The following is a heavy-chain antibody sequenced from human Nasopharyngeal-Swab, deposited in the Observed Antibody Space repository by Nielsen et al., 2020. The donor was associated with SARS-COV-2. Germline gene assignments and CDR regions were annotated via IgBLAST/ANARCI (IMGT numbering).Heavy chain of an antibody. J-gene: IGHJ6*02. Sequence: SVKVSCKASGGTFSSYAISWVRQAPGQGLEWMGGIIPIFGTANYAQKFQGRVTITADESTSTAYMELSSLRSEDTAVYYCAATLVAGGKGDNYYYGMDVWGQGTTVTVSS. V-gene: IGHV1-69*13. CDR3: AATLVAGGKGDNYYYGMDV. CDR2: IIPIFGTA. CDR1: GGTFSSYA. D-gene: IGHD6-19*01.